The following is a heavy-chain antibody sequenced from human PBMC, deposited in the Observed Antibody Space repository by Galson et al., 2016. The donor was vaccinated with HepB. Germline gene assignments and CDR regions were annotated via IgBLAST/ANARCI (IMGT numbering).Heavy chain of an antibody. CDR2: IWYDESNK. D-gene: IGHD6-6*01. J-gene: IGHJ6*03. CDR3: ARVRGAARLSYYMDV. V-gene: IGHV3-33*01. CDR1: GFTFSNYA. Sequence: SLRLSCAASGFTFSNYAIHWVRQAPGKGPEWVAVIWYDESNKYYSDSVKGRFTISRDNSKNTLYLQMNSLRAEDTAVYYCARVRGAARLSYYMDVWGKGTTVTVSS.